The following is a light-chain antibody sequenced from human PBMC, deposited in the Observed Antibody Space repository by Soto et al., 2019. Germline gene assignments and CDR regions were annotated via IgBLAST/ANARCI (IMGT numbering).Light chain of an antibody. J-gene: IGLJ1*01. CDR2: EVS. CDR1: SSDVGGYNY. Sequence: QSALTQPASVSGSPGQSITISCTGTSSDVGGYNYVSWYQHHPGKAPKLMIYEVSNRPSGVSNRFSGSKSGNTASLAVSGLQAEDEADYYCSSYAGSNNFEVFGTGTKLTVL. CDR3: SSYAGSNNFEV. V-gene: IGLV2-14*01.